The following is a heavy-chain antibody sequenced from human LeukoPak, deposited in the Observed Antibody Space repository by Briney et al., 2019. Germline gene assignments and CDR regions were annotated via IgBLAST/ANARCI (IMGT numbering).Heavy chain of an antibody. Sequence: SGTVSLTCTVSGGSISPYYWSWIRQTPGKGLEWIGYILYSGTTTNYNPSLKSRVTISVDTSKNQFSLKLSSVTAADTAVYYCARVGDWNDLVYWGQGTLVTVSS. D-gene: IGHD1-1*01. V-gene: IGHV4-59*01. CDR3: ARVGDWNDLVY. CDR1: GGSISPYY. CDR2: ILYSGTT. J-gene: IGHJ4*02.